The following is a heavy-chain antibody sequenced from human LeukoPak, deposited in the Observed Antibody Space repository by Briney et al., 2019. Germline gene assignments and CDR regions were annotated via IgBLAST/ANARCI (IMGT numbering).Heavy chain of an antibody. D-gene: IGHD3-10*01. Sequence: GGSLRLSCAASEFSVGSNYMTWVRQAPGKGLEWVSLIYSGGSTYYADSVKGRFTISRDNSKNTLYLQMNSLRAEDTALYYCARGGSSYYMDVWGKGTTVTISS. CDR2: IYSGGST. J-gene: IGHJ6*03. V-gene: IGHV3-66*01. CDR1: EFSVGSNY. CDR3: ARGGSSYYMDV.